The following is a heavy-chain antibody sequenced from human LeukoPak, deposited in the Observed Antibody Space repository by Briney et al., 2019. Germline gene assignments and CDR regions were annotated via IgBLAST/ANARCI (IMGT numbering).Heavy chain of an antibody. CDR1: GYSFTSYW. D-gene: IGHD4-17*01. V-gene: IGHV5-51*01. J-gene: IGHJ3*02. CDR3: ARLGATVTTSDAFDI. CDR2: IYPGDSDT. Sequence: GESLKISCKGSGYSFTSYWIGWVRQMPGKGLEWMGIIYPGDSDTRYSPSFQGQVTISAHKSISTAYLQWSSLKASDTAMYYCARLGATVTTSDAFDIWGQGTMVTVSS.